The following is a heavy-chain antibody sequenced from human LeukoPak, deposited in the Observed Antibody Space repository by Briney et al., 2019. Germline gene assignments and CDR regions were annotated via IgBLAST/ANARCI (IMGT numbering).Heavy chain of an antibody. V-gene: IGHV3-74*01. CDR2: VNSDGFYT. J-gene: IGHJ4*02. CDR1: GFTFSHYW. Sequence: PGGSLRLSCAASGFTFSHYWMHWVRQAPGKGLVWVSRVNSDGFYTRYADSAKGRFTISRDNAKNTLDLQMSSLRAEDTAVYYCAKDGAARGGLDFWGQGILVTVSS. CDR3: AKDGAARGGLDF. D-gene: IGHD6-6*01.